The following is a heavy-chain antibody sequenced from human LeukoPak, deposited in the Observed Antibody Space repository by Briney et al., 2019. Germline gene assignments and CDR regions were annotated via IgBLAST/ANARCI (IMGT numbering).Heavy chain of an antibody. Sequence: TGGSLRLSCAASGFTVSTNYMRGVRQAPGKGLEWVSVIYSDGRTYYADSVKGRFTISRDNSKNTLYLQMNSLRAEDTAVYYCARDPGIFDVFDIWGQGTMVTVSS. V-gene: IGHV3-53*01. CDR3: ARDPGIFDVFDI. D-gene: IGHD2-15*01. CDR1: GFTVSTNY. CDR2: IYSDGRT. J-gene: IGHJ3*02.